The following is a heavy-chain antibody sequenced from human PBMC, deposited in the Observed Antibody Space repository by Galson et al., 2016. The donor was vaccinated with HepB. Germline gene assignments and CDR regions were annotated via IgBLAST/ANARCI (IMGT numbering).Heavy chain of an antibody. CDR3: TRDGGEAGADSSKGMDV. Sequence: SLRLSCAASGFAFSSYSMYWVRQAPGKGLEWVAVISYDGAGKYYADSVKGRSTLSRDNSKNTLSLQMNSLRVEDTAVYYCTRDGGEAGADSSKGMDVWGKGTTVIVSS. J-gene: IGHJ6*04. CDR2: ISYDGAGK. D-gene: IGHD6-19*01. CDR1: GFAFSSYS. V-gene: IGHV3-30-3*01.